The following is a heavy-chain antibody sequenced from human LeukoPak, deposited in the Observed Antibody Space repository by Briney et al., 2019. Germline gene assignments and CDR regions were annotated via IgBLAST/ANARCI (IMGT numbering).Heavy chain of an antibody. CDR1: GGSVSNDY. CDR2: IYYSGST. Sequence: SETLSLTCSVSGGSVSNDYWSWVRQPPGKAPEWIGNIYYSGSTNYNPSLKSRVTISLDTANNQFSLKLSSVTAADTAVYYCAGTSKWLAFDYWGQGTLVTVSS. V-gene: IGHV4-59*02. D-gene: IGHD6-19*01. CDR3: AGTSKWLAFDY. J-gene: IGHJ4*02.